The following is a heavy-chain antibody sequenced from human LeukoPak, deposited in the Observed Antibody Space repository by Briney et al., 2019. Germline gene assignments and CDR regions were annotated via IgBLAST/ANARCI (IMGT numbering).Heavy chain of an antibody. CDR2: IIQDGSET. V-gene: IGHV3-7*05. J-gene: IGHJ4*02. D-gene: IGHD1-1*01. Sequence: GGSLRLSCGASGFTFSGYWMSWVRPAPGKGLEWVASIIQDGSETYYVDSVKGRFTISRDNAKSSLYLQMNSLRAEDTAVYYCAREDQLEGEFDYWGQGTLVAISS. CDR1: GFTFSGYW. CDR3: AREDQLEGEFDY.